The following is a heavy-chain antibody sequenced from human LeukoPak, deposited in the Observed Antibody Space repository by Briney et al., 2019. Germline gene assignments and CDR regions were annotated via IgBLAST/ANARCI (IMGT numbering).Heavy chain of an antibody. CDR1: GYTFTGYY. J-gene: IGHJ4*02. Sequence: AASVKVSCKASGYTFTGYYIHWVRRAPGQGLEWMGWINPNSGVTNYAQKFQGRVTMTRDTSISTDYMELSRLRSDDTAVYYCARGLATVTTSIDYWGQGTLVTVSS. D-gene: IGHD4-17*01. CDR3: ARGLATVTTSIDY. V-gene: IGHV1-2*02. CDR2: INPNSGVT.